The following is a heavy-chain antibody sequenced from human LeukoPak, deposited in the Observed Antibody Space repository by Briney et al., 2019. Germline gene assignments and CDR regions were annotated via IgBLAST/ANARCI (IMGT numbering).Heavy chain of an antibody. J-gene: IGHJ4*02. CDR3: ATQPFTYYYDRSGYYTDY. V-gene: IGHV3-30-3*01. CDR1: VFTFSSYD. D-gene: IGHD3-22*01. Sequence: GRSLRLSCAACVFTFSSYDMHWVREAPGKGLEGGAVISYEGSNKYYADSVRGGFTISRENFKNTLYVQMKSVRAEETRVCNCATQPFTYYYDRSGYYTDYWGRGTLVTVSS. CDR2: ISYEGSNK.